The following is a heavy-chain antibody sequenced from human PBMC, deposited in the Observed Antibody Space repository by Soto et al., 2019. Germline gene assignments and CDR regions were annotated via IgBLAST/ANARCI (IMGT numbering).Heavy chain of an antibody. J-gene: IGHJ4*02. CDR2: INPSGGST. V-gene: IGHV1-46*01. Sequence: QVQLVQSGAEVKKPGASVKVSCKASGYTFTSYYMHWVRQAPGQGLEWMGIINPSGGSTSYAQKFQGRVTMTRDTSTSTVYMELSSLRSEDTAVYYCAREGGTRGGDYGIRFDYWGQGTLVTVSS. CDR1: GYTFTSYY. D-gene: IGHD4-17*01. CDR3: AREGGTRGGDYGIRFDY.